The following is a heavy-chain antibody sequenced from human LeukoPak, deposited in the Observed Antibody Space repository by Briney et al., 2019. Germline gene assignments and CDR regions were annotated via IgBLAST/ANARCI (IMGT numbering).Heavy chain of an antibody. CDR3: ARKGDRGSAGFFDY. CDR1: GRPISSYY. CDR2: IYHSGST. D-gene: IGHD1-26*01. Sequence: SETLSLTCTVSGRPISSYYWSWIRQSPGKGLEWIGHIYHSGSTNYNPSLKSRVTMSVDRSKNQFSLKLSSVTAADTALYYCARKGDRGSAGFFDYWGQGTLVTVSS. V-gene: IGHV4-59*01. J-gene: IGHJ4*02.